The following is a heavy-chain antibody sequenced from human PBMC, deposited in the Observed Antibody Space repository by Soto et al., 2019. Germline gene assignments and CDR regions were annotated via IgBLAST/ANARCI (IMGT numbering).Heavy chain of an antibody. V-gene: IGHV3-23*01. D-gene: IGHD1-1*01. CDR1: GFTFSTYV. CDR3: ANGTAIADTDS. CDR2: ISGSGGSA. Sequence: QPGGSLRLSCTVSGFTFSTYVMSWVRQAPGKGLEWASAISGSGGSAYYADSVKGRFTISRDNSKNTLYLQMNSLRAEDTAVYYCANGTAIADTDSWGQETLLPISS. J-gene: IGHJ4*02.